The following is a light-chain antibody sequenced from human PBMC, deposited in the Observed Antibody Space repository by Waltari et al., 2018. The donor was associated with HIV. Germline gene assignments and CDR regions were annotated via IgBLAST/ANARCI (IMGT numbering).Light chain of an antibody. Sequence: ALPRPGQVSGSPERSVPSPSPGTSSGGVGFASFTWYLPHPGKVPKLRIYEVIKRPSGVPDRFSGSKSGNTASLTISGLQTEDEADYFCCSYAGTYTYVLFGGGTKLTVL. V-gene: IGLV2-11*01. CDR2: EVI. CDR3: CSYAGTYTYVL. CDR1: SSGGVGFAS. J-gene: IGLJ3*02.